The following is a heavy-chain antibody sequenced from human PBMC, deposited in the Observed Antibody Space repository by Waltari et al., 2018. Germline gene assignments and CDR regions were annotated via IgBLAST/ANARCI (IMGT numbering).Heavy chain of an antibody. Sequence: QVQLQQWGAGLLKPSETLSLTCAVYGGSFSGYYWSWIRQPPGKGLEWIGEINHSGSTNYNPSLKSRVTISVDTSKNQFSLKLSSVTAADTAVYYCAGTQNVLRWFRELDWYFDLWGRGTLVTVSS. J-gene: IGHJ2*01. V-gene: IGHV4-34*01. CDR3: AGTQNVLRWFRELDWYFDL. D-gene: IGHD3-10*01. CDR1: GGSFSGYY. CDR2: INHSGST.